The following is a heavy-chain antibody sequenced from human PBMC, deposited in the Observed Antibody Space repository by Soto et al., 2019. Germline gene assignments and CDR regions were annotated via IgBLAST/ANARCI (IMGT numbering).Heavy chain of an antibody. V-gene: IGHV4-31*03. CDR3: ARAPWFETSGYHFDS. D-gene: IGHD3-22*01. CDR1: GGSITTVGYY. J-gene: IGHJ4*02. Sequence: QVQLQESGPGLVKPSQTLSLTCTVSGGSITTVGYYWGWIRRHPGKGLEWIGFIYYSGSTHYNPSLKSRVTISAETSSNQFSLSLSSATAADTAVYYCARAPWFETSGYHFDSWGQGTLVTVSS. CDR2: IYYSGST.